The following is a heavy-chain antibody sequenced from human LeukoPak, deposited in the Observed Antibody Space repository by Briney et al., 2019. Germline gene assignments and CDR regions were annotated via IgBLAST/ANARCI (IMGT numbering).Heavy chain of an antibody. V-gene: IGHV3-48*01. CDR2: ITGGSYTI. Sequence: GGSLRLSCAASGFTFSSYSMNWVRQAPGKGLEWVSYITGGSYTIYYVQSVRGRFTISRDNAKNSLYLQMNSLRVEDTAVYYCARDGDEYSYGYGDAFDIWGQGTMVTVSS. D-gene: IGHD5-18*01. CDR1: GFTFSSYS. J-gene: IGHJ3*02. CDR3: ARDGDEYSYGYGDAFDI.